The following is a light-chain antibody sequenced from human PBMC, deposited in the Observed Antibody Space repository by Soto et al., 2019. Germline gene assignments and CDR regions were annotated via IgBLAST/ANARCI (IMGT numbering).Light chain of an antibody. CDR3: QSYDSSLSGYVV. Sequence: QSVLTQPPSLSGAPGQRVTISCTGSISNIGAGYDVHWYQQLPGTAPKLLIYGNSNRPSGVPDRFSGSKSGTSASLAITGLQAEDEADYYCQSYDSSLSGYVVFGGGTQLTVL. V-gene: IGLV1-40*01. CDR1: ISNIGAGYD. CDR2: GNS. J-gene: IGLJ2*01.